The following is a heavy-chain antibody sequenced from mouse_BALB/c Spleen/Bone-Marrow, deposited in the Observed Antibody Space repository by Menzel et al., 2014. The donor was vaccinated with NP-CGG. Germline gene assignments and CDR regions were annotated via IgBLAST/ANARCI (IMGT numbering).Heavy chain of an antibody. Sequence: VQLQESGAELVRPGTSVKVSCKASGYAFTNYLIEWVKQRPGQGLEWIGVINPGSGGTNYNEKFKGKATLTAGNSSNTAYMHLSSLTSDDSAVYFCARGGHGSYWGQGTTLTVSS. D-gene: IGHD2-2*01. V-gene: IGHV1-54*03. CDR1: GYAFTNYL. CDR3: ARGGHGSY. J-gene: IGHJ2*01. CDR2: INPGSGGT.